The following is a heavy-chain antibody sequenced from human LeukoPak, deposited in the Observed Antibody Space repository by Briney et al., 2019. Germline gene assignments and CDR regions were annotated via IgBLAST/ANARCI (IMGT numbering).Heavy chain of an antibody. D-gene: IGHD3-10*01. CDR1: GGSSSGNY. Sequence: TSETLSLTCAIYGGSSSGNYWSWVRQPPGKGLEWIGEINRGGNTNYNPSLKSRVTISVDTSKNQFSLKLTSVTAADTAVYCCARGLGSGSYYHYWGQGTLVTVSS. V-gene: IGHV4-34*01. J-gene: IGHJ4*02. CDR3: ARGLGSGSYYHY. CDR2: INRGGNT.